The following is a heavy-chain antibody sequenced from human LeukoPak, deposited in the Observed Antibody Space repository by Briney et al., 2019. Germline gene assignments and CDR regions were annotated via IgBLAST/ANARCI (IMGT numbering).Heavy chain of an antibody. CDR2: ISGSGGST. Sequence: PGGSLRLSCAASGFTFSSYAMSWVRQAPGKGLEWVSAISGSGGSTYYADSVKGRFTISRDNSKNTLYLQMNSLRAEDTAVYYCAKNPSYYDYRAPECFDYWGQGTLATVSS. V-gene: IGHV3-23*01. D-gene: IGHD3-3*01. CDR3: AKNPSYYDYRAPECFDY. CDR1: GFTFSSYA. J-gene: IGHJ4*02.